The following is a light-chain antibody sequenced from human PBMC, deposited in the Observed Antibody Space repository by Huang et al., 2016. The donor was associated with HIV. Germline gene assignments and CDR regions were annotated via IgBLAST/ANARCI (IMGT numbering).Light chain of an antibody. CDR1: QSVSNSY. CDR3: QQYVGSPRA. CDR2: GVS. Sequence: EIVLTQSPDTLSLSPGERATLSCRASQSVSNSYIAWYQQTPGQAPRLLIYGVSSRATGTSDRFSGSGSGTDFTLTISRLEPEDFAVYCCQQYVGSPRAFGQGTKVEFK. V-gene: IGKV3-20*01. J-gene: IGKJ1*01.